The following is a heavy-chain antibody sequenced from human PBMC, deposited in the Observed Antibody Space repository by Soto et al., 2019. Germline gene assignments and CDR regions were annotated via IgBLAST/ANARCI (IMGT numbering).Heavy chain of an antibody. CDR2: IYHSGST. Sequence: SETLSLTCAVSGGSISSSNWWSWVRQPPGKGLEWIGEIYHSGSTNYNPTLKSRVTISVDKSKNQFSLKLSSVTAADTAVYYCARVEYSSSSITMVRGVNFDYWGQGTLVTVSS. CDR1: GGSISSSNW. D-gene: IGHD3-10*01. V-gene: IGHV4-4*02. CDR3: ARVEYSSSSITMVRGVNFDY. J-gene: IGHJ4*02.